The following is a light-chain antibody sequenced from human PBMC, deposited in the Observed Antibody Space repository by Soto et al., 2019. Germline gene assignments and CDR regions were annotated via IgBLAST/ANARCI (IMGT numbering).Light chain of an antibody. J-gene: IGKJ4*01. V-gene: IGKV3-11*01. Sequence: EIVLTQFPATLSLSPGDGATLSCRASQSVSSYLAWYQQRRGQAPRLLIYDSSNRATGIPARFSGSGSGTDFSLIISSLETEDFAVYYCQQRSVWPLTFGGGTRVEIK. CDR3: QQRSVWPLT. CDR1: QSVSSY. CDR2: DSS.